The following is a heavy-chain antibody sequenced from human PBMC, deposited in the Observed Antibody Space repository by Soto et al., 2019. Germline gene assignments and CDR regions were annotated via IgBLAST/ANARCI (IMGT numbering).Heavy chain of an antibody. Sequence: SETLSHTCTVSGGSIISSSYYWGWTRKPPGKGLEWIGSIYYSGSTYYNPSLKSRVTISVDTSKNQFSLKLSSVTAADTAVYYCARHWSRYCSGGSCYRNKYYYYGMDVWGQGTTVTVSS. CDR1: GGSIISSSYY. D-gene: IGHD2-15*01. CDR2: IYYSGST. CDR3: ARHWSRYCSGGSCYRNKYYYYGMDV. J-gene: IGHJ6*02. V-gene: IGHV4-39*01.